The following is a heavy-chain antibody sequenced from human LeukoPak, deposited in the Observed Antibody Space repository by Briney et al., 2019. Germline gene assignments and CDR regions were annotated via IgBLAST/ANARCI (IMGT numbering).Heavy chain of an antibody. Sequence: GSLRLSCAASGFTVSSSYMSWVRQAPGKGLEWVSTIIDSGNSIYYADSAEGRFTISRDNSKNTLYLQMNSLRAGDTAVYYCAKDPIFSGSYGVFDYWGLGTLVTVSS. CDR1: GFTVSSSY. CDR2: IIDSGNSI. V-gene: IGHV3-23*01. CDR3: AKDPIFSGSYGVFDY. J-gene: IGHJ4*02. D-gene: IGHD1-26*01.